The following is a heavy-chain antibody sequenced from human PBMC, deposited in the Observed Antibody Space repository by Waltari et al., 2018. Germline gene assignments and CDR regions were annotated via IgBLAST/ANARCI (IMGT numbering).Heavy chain of an antibody. CDR1: GYTFTGYY. V-gene: IGHV1-2*02. D-gene: IGHD3-22*01. CDR3: AREYYYDSSGYKRDAFDI. Sequence: QVQLVQSGAEVKKPGASVKVSCKASGYTFTGYYMHWVRQAPGQGLEWMGGINPNSGGTNYAQKFQGRVTMTRDTSISTAYMELSRLRSDDTAVYYCAREYYYDSSGYKRDAFDIWGQGTMVTVSS. J-gene: IGHJ3*02. CDR2: INPNSGGT.